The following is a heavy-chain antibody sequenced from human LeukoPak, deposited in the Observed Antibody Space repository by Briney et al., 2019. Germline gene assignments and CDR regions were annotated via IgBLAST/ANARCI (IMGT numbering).Heavy chain of an antibody. V-gene: IGHV3-74*01. CDR1: GFTLRSYW. D-gene: IGHD7-27*01. CDR3: ARDANWGEDY. J-gene: IGHJ4*02. CDR2: INSDGSTT. Sequence: GGSLRLSRAASGFTLRSYWMHWVRQAPGKGLVWVSRINSDGSTTSYSDSVKGRFTISRDNAKNTLYLQMNSLRAEDTAVYYCARDANWGEDYWGQGTLVSVSS.